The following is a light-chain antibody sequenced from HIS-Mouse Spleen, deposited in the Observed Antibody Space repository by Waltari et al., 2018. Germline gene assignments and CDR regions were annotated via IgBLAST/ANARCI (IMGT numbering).Light chain of an antibody. CDR1: SSNIGSNY. CDR3: AAWDDSLSGYV. V-gene: IGLV1-47*01. CDR2: RNN. J-gene: IGLJ1*01. Sequence: QSVLTQPPSASGTPGQRDTIPCSGSSSNIGSNYVYWYQQPPGTAPKLLIYRNNQRPSGVPDRFSGSKSGTSASLAISGLRSEDEADYYCAAWDDSLSGYVFGTGTKVTVL.